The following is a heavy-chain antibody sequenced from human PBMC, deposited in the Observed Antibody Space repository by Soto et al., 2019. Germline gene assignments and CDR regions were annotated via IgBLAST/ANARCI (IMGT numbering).Heavy chain of an antibody. CDR3: ARDTLYNKNYYYYGMDV. CDR2: IWYDGSNK. J-gene: IGHJ6*02. D-gene: IGHD1-1*01. V-gene: IGHV3-33*01. Sequence: GSLRLSCAASGFTFSSYGMHWVRQAPGKGLEWVAVIWYDGSNKYYADSVKGRFTISRDNSKNTLYLQMNSLRAEDTAVYYCARDTLYNKNYYYYGMDVWGQGTTVTVSS. CDR1: GFTFSSYG.